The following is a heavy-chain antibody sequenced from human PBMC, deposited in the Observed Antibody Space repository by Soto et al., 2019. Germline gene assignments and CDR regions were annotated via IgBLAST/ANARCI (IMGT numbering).Heavy chain of an antibody. CDR1: GFSFSGYA. CDR2: ISGSGGST. Sequence: GGSLRLSCAASGFSFSGYAMSWVRQAPGKGLEWVSAISGSGGSTYYADSVKGRFTISRDNSKNTLYLQMNSLRAEDTAVYYCAKDRDKWLVTDFDYWGQGTLVTVSS. D-gene: IGHD6-19*01. J-gene: IGHJ4*02. CDR3: AKDRDKWLVTDFDY. V-gene: IGHV3-23*01.